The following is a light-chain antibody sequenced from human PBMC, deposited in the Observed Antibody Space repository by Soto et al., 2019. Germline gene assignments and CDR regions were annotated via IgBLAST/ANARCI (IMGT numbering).Light chain of an antibody. CDR3: QHLNSYPLT. CDR1: QSISSY. CDR2: AAS. Sequence: DIQMTQSPSSLSASVGDRVTITCRASQSISSYLNWYQQKPGKAPKLLIYAASSLQSGVPSRFSGSGSGTDFTLTISSLQPEDVATYYCQHLNSYPLTFGGGTKVEI. V-gene: IGKV1-39*01. J-gene: IGKJ4*01.